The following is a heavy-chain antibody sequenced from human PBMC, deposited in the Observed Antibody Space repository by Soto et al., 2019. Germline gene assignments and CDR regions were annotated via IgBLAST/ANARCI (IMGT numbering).Heavy chain of an antibody. CDR3: ARETRRYSSSWPSDAFDI. CDR1: GFTFSSYS. CDR2: ISSSSSYI. J-gene: IGHJ3*02. Sequence: PGGSLRLPCAASGFTFSSYSMNWVRQAPGKGLEWVSSISSSSSYIYYADSVKGRFTISRDNAKNSLYLQMNSLRAEDTAVYYCARETRRYSSSWPSDAFDIWGQGTMVTVSS. V-gene: IGHV3-21*01. D-gene: IGHD6-13*01.